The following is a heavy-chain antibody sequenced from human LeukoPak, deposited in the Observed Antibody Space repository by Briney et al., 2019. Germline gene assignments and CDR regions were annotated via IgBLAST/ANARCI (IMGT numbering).Heavy chain of an antibody. Sequence: ASVKVSCKASGGTFSIYAISWVRQAPGQGREWMGWISAYNGNTNYAQKLQGRVTMTTDTSTSTAYMELRSLRSDDTAVYYCARVLIYCSGGSCYPLLDYWGQGTLVTVSS. CDR3: ARVLIYCSGGSCYPLLDY. CDR2: ISAYNGNT. CDR1: GGTFSIYA. J-gene: IGHJ4*02. V-gene: IGHV1-18*01. D-gene: IGHD2-15*01.